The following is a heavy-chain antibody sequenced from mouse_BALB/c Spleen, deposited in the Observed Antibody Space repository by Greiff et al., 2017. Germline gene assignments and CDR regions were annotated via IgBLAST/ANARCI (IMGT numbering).Heavy chain of an antibody. CDR2: ISSGGST. V-gene: IGHV5-6-5*01. D-gene: IGHD5-1*01. J-gene: IGHJ4*01. CDR1: GFTFSSYA. Sequence: DVKLVESGGGLVKPGGSLKLSCAASGFTFSSYAMSWVRQTPEKRLEWVASISSGGSTYYPDSVKGRFTISRDNARNILYLQMSSLRSEDTAMYYCAREGGNLPYYYAMDYWGQGTSVTVSS. CDR3: AREGGNLPYYYAMDY.